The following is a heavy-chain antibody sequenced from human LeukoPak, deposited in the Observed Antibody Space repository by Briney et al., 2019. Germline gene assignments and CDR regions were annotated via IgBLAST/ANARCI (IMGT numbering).Heavy chain of an antibody. CDR2: IGWDGGST. D-gene: IGHD4-17*01. V-gene: IGHV3-43D*04. J-gene: IGHJ6*02. CDR1: GFTFEDYA. CDR3: AKSAEHGDYPYGMDV. Sequence: PGGSLRLSCAASGFTFEDYAMQWVRQGPGKGLEWVSLIGWDGGSTYYADSVKGRFTISRDNSKNTLYLQMNSLRAEDTAVYYCAKSAEHGDYPYGMDVWGQGTTVTVSS.